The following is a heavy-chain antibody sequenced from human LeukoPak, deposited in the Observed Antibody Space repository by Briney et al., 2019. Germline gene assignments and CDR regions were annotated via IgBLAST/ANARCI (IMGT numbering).Heavy chain of an antibody. CDR2: ISSSSSYI. J-gene: IGHJ6*03. CDR3: ARYNGDYYYYYMDV. Sequence: GGSLRLSCAASGFTFSNYNMNWVRQAPGKGLEWVSSISSSSSYIYYADSLKGRFTISRDNSKNTLYLQMGSLRAEDMAVYYCARYNGDYYYYYMDVWGKGTTVTISS. D-gene: IGHD1-1*01. CDR1: GFTFSNYN. V-gene: IGHV3-21*01.